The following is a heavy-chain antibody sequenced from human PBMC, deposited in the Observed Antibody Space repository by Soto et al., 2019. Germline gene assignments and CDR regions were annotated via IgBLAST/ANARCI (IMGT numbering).Heavy chain of an antibody. CDR1: GGSISSSSYY. J-gene: IGHJ4*02. CDR2: IYYSGST. CDR3: ARLLRITMVRGVIIPNFDY. D-gene: IGHD3-10*01. Sequence: SETLSLTCTVSGGSISSSSYYWGWIRQPPGKGLEWIGSIYYSGSTYYNPSLKSRVTISVDTSKNQFSLKLSSVTAADTAVYYCARLLRITMVRGVIIPNFDYWGQGTLVTVSS. V-gene: IGHV4-39*01.